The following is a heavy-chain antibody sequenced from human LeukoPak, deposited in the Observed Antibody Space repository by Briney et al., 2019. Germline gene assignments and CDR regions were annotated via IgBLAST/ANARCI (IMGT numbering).Heavy chain of an antibody. V-gene: IGHV3-11*04. CDR2: ISNTGSTI. Sequence: GGSLRLSCAASEFTFSDFHMNWIRQAPGKGLEWISHISNTGSTIYYADSVKGRFTISGDNAKNSLYLQVKSLRVEDTGVHYCAREGSRSSFYFDYWGQGTLVTVSS. J-gene: IGHJ4*02. D-gene: IGHD6-6*01. CDR1: EFTFSDFH. CDR3: AREGSRSSFYFDY.